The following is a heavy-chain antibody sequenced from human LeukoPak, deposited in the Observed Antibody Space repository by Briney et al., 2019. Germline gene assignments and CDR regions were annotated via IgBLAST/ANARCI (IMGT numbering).Heavy chain of an antibody. V-gene: IGHV1-69*04. J-gene: IGHJ6*02. CDR1: GGTFSSYA. CDR3: ARGRFLEWLPTPPYYYGMDV. CDR2: IIPILGIA. Sequence: GSSVKVSCKASGGTFSSYAISWVRQAPGQGLEWMGRIIPILGIANYAQKFQGRVTITADKSTSTAYMELSSLRSEDTAVYYCARGRFLEWLPTPPYYYGMDVWGQGTTVTVSS. D-gene: IGHD3-3*01.